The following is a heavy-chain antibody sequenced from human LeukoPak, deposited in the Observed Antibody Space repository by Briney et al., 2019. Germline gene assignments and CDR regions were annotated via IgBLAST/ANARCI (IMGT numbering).Heavy chain of an antibody. V-gene: IGHV1-3*01. CDR2: INVGNGDT. CDR3: AKAAAGTTGGFDI. Sequence: ASVKVSCKASGYTFINYDMHWVRQAPGQRLEWMGRINVGNGDTRSSQKFQGRVTFTRDTSASTAYMELSSLTPEDTALYYCAKAAAGTTGGFDIWGQGTMVTVSS. J-gene: IGHJ3*02. CDR1: GYTFINYD. D-gene: IGHD6-13*01.